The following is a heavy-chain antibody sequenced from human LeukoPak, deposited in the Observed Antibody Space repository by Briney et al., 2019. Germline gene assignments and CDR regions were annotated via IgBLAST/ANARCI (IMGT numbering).Heavy chain of an antibody. J-gene: IGHJ4*02. CDR3: ARGRYYYDSSGYYPGY. D-gene: IGHD3-22*01. CDR2: IKSDGSST. CDR1: GFTFSSYW. V-gene: IGHV3-74*01. Sequence: PGGSLRLSCAASGFTFSSYWMHWVRQAPGKGLVWVSRIKSDGSSTSYADSVEGRFTISRDNAKNTLYLQMSSLRAEDTAVYYCARGRYYYDSSGYYPGYWGQGTLVTVSS.